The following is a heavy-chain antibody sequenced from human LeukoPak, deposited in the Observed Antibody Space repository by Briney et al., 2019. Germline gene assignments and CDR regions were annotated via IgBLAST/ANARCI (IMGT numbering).Heavy chain of an antibody. D-gene: IGHD3-16*01. V-gene: IGHV1-8*03. Sequence: GASVKVSCKASGYTFTSYDINWVRQATGQGLEWMGWMNPNSGNTGYAQKFQGRVTITRNTSISTAYMELSSLRSEDTAVYYCASGVLWGSSYDFDYWGQGTLATVSS. J-gene: IGHJ4*02. CDR1: GYTFTSYD. CDR2: MNPNSGNT. CDR3: ASGVLWGSSYDFDY.